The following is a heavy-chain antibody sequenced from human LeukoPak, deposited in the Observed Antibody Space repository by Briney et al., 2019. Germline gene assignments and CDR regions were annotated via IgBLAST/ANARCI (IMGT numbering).Heavy chain of an antibody. V-gene: IGHV3-23*01. CDR1: GFSFSGYA. CDR3: ARALTPPYYYDSSSYYEDY. CDR2: ISHTGSDI. Sequence: PGASLRLSCEATGFSFSGYAMSWVRQAPGKGLEWVSHISHTGSDIHYADSVKGRFTISRDDSKNTLYLQMNSLRAEDTAVYYCARALTPPYYYDSSSYYEDYWGQGTLVTVSS. D-gene: IGHD3-22*01. J-gene: IGHJ4*02.